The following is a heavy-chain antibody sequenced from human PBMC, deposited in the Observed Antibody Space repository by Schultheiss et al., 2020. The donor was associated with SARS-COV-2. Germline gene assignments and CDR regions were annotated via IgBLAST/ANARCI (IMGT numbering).Heavy chain of an antibody. CDR2: FYYSAST. Sequence: SETLSLTCTVSGGSISSGDYYWGWIRQPPGKGLEWIGSFYYSASTYYNPSLKSRVTISVDTSKNHFSLKLSSVTAADTAVYYCARVGQLTYFDLWGRGTLVTVSS. J-gene: IGHJ2*01. CDR3: ARVGQLTYFDL. V-gene: IGHV4-39*02. D-gene: IGHD5-18*01. CDR1: GGSISSGDYY.